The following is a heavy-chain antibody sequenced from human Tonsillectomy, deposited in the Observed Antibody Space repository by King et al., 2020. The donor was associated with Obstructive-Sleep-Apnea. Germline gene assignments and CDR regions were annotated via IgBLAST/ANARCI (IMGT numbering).Heavy chain of an antibody. Sequence: QLVQSGGGLVKPGGSLRLSCAASGFTFSSYSMNWVRQAPGKGLEWVSSISSSSSYIYYADSVKGRFTISRDNAKNSLYLQMNSLRAEDTAVYYCARGDMIVVEVYFDYWGQGTLVTVSS. CDR3: ARGDMIVVEVYFDY. CDR1: GFTFSSYS. V-gene: IGHV3-21*01. D-gene: IGHD3-22*01. J-gene: IGHJ4*02. CDR2: ISSSSSYI.